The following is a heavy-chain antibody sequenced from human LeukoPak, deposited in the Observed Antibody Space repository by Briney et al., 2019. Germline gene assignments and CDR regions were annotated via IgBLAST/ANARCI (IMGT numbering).Heavy chain of an antibody. Sequence: PGGSLRLSCTASGFTFGDYAMSWVRQAPGKGLEWVGFIRSKAYGGTTEYAASVKGRFTISRDDSKSIAYLQMNSLKTEDTAVYYCTSSSWPLAAPFDYWGQGTLVTVSS. D-gene: IGHD6-13*01. J-gene: IGHJ4*02. CDR3: TSSSWPLAAPFDY. CDR1: GFTFGDYA. V-gene: IGHV3-49*04. CDR2: IRSKAYGGTT.